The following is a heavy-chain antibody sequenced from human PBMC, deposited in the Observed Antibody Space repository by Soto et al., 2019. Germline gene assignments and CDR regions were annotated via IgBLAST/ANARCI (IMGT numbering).Heavy chain of an antibody. CDR3: ARVYAYYFDY. D-gene: IGHD2-8*01. CDR1: GGSISIGGYS. Sequence: PSETLSLTCAVSGGSISIGGYSWSWIRHPPGKGLEWIGYIYHSGSTYYNPSLKSRVTISVDRSKNQFSLKLSSVTAADTAVYYCARVYAYYFDYWGQGTLVTVSS. J-gene: IGHJ4*02. CDR2: IYHSGST. V-gene: IGHV4-30-2*01.